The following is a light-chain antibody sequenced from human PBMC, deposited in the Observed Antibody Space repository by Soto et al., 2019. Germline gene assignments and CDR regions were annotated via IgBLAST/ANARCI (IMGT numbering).Light chain of an antibody. CDR1: QSVSSSY. CDR2: GAS. J-gene: IGKJ1*01. Sequence: EIVLTQSPGTLSLSPGERATLSCRASQSVSSSYLAWYQQKPGQAPRLLMYGASSRATDIPDRFSGSGSGRDFALSISTLEHEDFAVYYCQQYGSTPRSFGQGKKEEIK. CDR3: QQYGSTPRS. V-gene: IGKV3-20*01.